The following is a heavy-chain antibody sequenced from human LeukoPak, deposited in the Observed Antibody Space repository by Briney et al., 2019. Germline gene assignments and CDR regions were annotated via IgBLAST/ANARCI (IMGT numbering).Heavy chain of an antibody. Sequence: SETLSLTCTVCGSISSDDYHWTWIRQPAGKGLEWIGRIYTSGSTNYNPSLKSRVTISVDTSKNQFSLKLSSVTAADTAVYYCARVFGGPVSRRFDPWGQGTLVTVSS. D-gene: IGHD4-23*01. CDR3: ARVFGGPVSRRFDP. V-gene: IGHV4-61*02. CDR1: GSISSDDYH. CDR2: IYTSGST. J-gene: IGHJ5*02.